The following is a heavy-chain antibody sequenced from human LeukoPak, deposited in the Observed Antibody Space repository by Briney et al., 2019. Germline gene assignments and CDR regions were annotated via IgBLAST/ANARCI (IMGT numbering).Heavy chain of an antibody. V-gene: IGHV1-46*01. CDR2: INPSGGST. J-gene: IGHJ4*02. Sequence: ASVKVSCKASGYTYTSYYMHWVRQAPGQELEWMGIINPSGGSTSYAQKFQGRVTMTRDTSTSTVYMELSSLRSEDTAVYYCARDSSGSYYFDYWGQGTLVTVSS. D-gene: IGHD1-26*01. CDR1: GYTYTSYY. CDR3: ARDSSGSYYFDY.